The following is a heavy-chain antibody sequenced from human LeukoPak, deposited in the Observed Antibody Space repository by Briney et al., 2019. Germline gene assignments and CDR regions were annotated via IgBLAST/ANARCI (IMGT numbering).Heavy chain of an antibody. J-gene: IGHJ6*03. V-gene: IGHV1-8*01. Sequence: ASVKVSCKASAYTFTSYDINWVRQATGQGLEWMGWMNPNSGNTGYAQKFQGRVTMTRNTSISTAYMELSSLRSEDTAVYYCARIGPSSWYDYYYYMDVWGKGTTVTVSS. CDR3: ARIGPSSWYDYYYYMDV. D-gene: IGHD6-13*01. CDR1: AYTFTSYD. CDR2: MNPNSGNT.